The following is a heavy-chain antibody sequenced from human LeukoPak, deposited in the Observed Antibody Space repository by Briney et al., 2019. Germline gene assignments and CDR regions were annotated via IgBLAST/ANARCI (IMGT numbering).Heavy chain of an antibody. D-gene: IGHD1-26*01. Sequence: SETLSLTCTVSGGSISSYYWSWIRQPPGKGLEWIGYIYYSGSTNYNPSLKSRVTISVDTSKNQSSLKLSSVTAADTAVYYCAVSGSYPDAFDIWGQGTMVTVSS. CDR1: GGSISSYY. J-gene: IGHJ3*02. CDR2: IYYSGST. CDR3: AVSGSYPDAFDI. V-gene: IGHV4-59*01.